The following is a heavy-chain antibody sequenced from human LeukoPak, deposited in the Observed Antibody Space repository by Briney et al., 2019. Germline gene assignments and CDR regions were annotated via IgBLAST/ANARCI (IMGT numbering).Heavy chain of an antibody. CDR2: IYYSGST. J-gene: IGHJ4*02. Sequence: SETLSLTYTVSGGSISSYYWSWIRQPPGKGLEWIGYIYYSGSTNYNPSLKSRVTISVDTSKNQFSLKLSSVTAADTAVYYCARHYGGYADYWGQGTLVTVSS. D-gene: IGHD5-12*01. CDR3: ARHYGGYADY. CDR1: GGSISSYY. V-gene: IGHV4-59*08.